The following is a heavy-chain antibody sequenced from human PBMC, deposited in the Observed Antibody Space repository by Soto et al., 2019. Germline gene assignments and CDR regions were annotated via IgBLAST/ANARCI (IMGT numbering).Heavy chain of an antibody. CDR2: IHSDGSST. V-gene: IGHV3-74*01. CDR1: GFTFSYYW. D-gene: IGHD1-1*01. Sequence: EVQLVESGGGLVRPGGSLRLSCAASGFTFSYYWMHWVRQAPGKGLVWVSRIHSDGSSTTYADFVKGRFIISRDNARNTVDLQMNSVRLDDTALYYCARRVRGASDLWGQGTVVTVSS. J-gene: IGHJ3*01. CDR3: ARRVRGASDL.